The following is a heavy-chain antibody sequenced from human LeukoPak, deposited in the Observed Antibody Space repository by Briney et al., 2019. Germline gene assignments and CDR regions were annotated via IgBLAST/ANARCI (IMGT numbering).Heavy chain of an antibody. CDR2: IYYSGST. CDR3: ARFSQHIRGFDY. CDR1: GGSISSYY. D-gene: IGHD3-10*01. J-gene: IGHJ4*02. V-gene: IGHV4-59*01. Sequence: SSETLSLTCTVSGGSISSYYWSWIRQPPGKGLEWIGYIYYSGSTNYNPSLKSRVTISVDTSKNQFSLKLSSVTAADTAVYYCARFSQHIRGFDYWGQGTLVTVSS.